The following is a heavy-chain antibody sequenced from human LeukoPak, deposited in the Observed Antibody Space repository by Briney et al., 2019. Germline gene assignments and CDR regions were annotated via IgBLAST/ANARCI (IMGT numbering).Heavy chain of an antibody. J-gene: IGHJ4*02. CDR3: ARDHGVVATMITLLFDY. Sequence: GGSLRLSCAASGLSFTYAWMNWVRQAPGKGLEWVAVISYDGSNKYYADSVKGRFTISRDNSKNTLYLQMNSLRAEDTAVYYCARDHGVVATMITLLFDYWGQGTLVTVSS. CDR1: GLSFTYAW. CDR2: ISYDGSNK. D-gene: IGHD5-12*01. V-gene: IGHV3-30*03.